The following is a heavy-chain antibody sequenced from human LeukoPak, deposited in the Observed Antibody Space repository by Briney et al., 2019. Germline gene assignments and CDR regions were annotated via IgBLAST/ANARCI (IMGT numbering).Heavy chain of an antibody. CDR1: GFTFSSYE. CDR2: ISSSGSTI. J-gene: IGHJ4*02. D-gene: IGHD2-2*01. Sequence: GGSLRLSCAASGFTFSSYEMNWVRQAPGKGLEWVSYISSSGSTIYYADSVKGRFTISRDNSKNTLYLQMNSLRAEDTAVYFCASDSSPGFWGQGTLVTVSS. CDR3: ASDSSPGF. V-gene: IGHV3-48*03.